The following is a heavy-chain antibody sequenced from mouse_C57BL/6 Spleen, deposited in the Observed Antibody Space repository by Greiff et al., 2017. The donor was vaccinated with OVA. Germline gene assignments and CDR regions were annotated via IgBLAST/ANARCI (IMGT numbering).Heavy chain of an antibody. CDR1: GYTFTDYN. D-gene: IGHD2-4*01. CDR3: ARSANLGSYYDWFAY. J-gene: IGHJ3*01. V-gene: IGHV1-22*01. CDR2: INPNNGGT. Sequence: VQLKQSGPELVKPGASVKMSCKASGYTFTDYNMHWVKQSHGKSLEWIGYINPNNGGTSYNQKFKGKATLTVNKSSSTAYMELRSLTSEDSAVYYCARSANLGSYYDWFAYWGQGTLVTVSA.